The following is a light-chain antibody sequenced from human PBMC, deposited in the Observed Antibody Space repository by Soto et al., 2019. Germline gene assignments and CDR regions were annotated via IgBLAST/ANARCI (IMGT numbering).Light chain of an antibody. V-gene: IGLV1-40*01. CDR1: SSNIGAGYD. CDR2: GNS. Sequence: QSVLTQPPSVSGSPGQRVTISCTGSSSNIGAGYDVHWYQQLPGTAPKLLIYGNSNRPSGVPDRFSGSKSCTSASLAITGRQAEDEADYYCQSYDSSLSGFLVFGGGTKVTVL. CDR3: QSYDSSLSGFLV. J-gene: IGLJ2*01.